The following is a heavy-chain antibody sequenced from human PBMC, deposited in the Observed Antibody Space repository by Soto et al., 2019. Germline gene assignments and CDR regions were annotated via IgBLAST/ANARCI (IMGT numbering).Heavy chain of an antibody. D-gene: IGHD1-26*01. Sequence: QVQRVESGGGVVQPGRSLRLSCAASGFTFSHYAIHWVRQAPGKGLEWVALMSYDGSNEYYADSVKGRFTISRDNSKNTLYLQMNSLRAEDTAVYYCAKDGSHNFAYWGQGTLVTVSS. CDR1: GFTFSHYA. J-gene: IGHJ4*02. V-gene: IGHV3-30*18. CDR2: MSYDGSNE. CDR3: AKDGSHNFAY.